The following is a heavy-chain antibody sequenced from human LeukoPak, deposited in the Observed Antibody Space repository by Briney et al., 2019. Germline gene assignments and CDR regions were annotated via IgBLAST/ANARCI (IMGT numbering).Heavy chain of an antibody. V-gene: IGHV3-21*01. CDR1: GFTFSTYR. CDR3: TRDKDVYFDY. J-gene: IGHJ4*02. CDR2: ISSSSSYI. Sequence: GGSLRLSCVGTGFTFSTYRMNWVRQAPGKGLEWVSSISSSSSYIYYADSVKGRITISRDNAKNSLYLQMNSLRVGDTAVYYCTRDKDVYFDYWGQGTLVTVSS.